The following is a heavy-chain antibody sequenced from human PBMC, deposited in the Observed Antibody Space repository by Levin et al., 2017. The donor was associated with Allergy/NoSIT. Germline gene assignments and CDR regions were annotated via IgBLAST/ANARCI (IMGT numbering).Heavy chain of an antibody. Sequence: GGSLRLSCAASGFTFSSYGMHWVRQAPGKGLEWVAVISYDGSNKYYADSVKGRFTISRDNSKNTLYLQMNSLRAEDTAVYYCAKLGDYWGQGTLVTVSS. CDR1: GFTFSSYG. CDR2: ISYDGSNK. V-gene: IGHV3-30*18. CDR3: AKLGDY. J-gene: IGHJ4*02. D-gene: IGHD1-26*01.